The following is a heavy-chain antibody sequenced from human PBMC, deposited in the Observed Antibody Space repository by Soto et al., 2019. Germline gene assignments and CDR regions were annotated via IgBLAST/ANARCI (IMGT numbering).Heavy chain of an antibody. J-gene: IGHJ4*02. CDR3: ARGLRPSGSYFYFDY. Sequence: PWWSLRLSCAASGFTFSSYGMHWFRQAPGKGLEWVAVIWYDGSNKYYADSVKGRFTISRDNSKNTLYLQMNSLRAEDTAVYYCARGLRPSGSYFYFDYWGQGTL. V-gene: IGHV3-33*01. D-gene: IGHD1-26*01. CDR2: IWYDGSNK. CDR1: GFTFSSYG.